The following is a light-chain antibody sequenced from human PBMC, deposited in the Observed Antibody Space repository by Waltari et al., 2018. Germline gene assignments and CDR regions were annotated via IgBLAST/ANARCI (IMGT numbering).Light chain of an antibody. CDR1: SSDIGSYNY. CDR2: DVT. CDR3: SSYMDTTTLEL. J-gene: IGLJ2*01. Sequence: QSALTQPASVSGSPGQSITISCTGTSSDIGSYNYVSWYQQHPGKAPKLIIYDVTNRPSGVSNAGSGSKAGNTASLTISGLQAEDEADYYCSSYMDTTTLELFGGGTSLTVL. V-gene: IGLV2-14*03.